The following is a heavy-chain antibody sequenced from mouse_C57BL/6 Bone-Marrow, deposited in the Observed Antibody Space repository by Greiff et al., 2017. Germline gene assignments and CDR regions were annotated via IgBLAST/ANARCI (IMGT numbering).Heavy chain of an antibody. CDR2: FHPYNDDT. V-gene: IGHV1-47*01. J-gene: IGHJ3*01. CDR1: GYTFTTYP. CDR3: ARGDLAWFAY. Sequence: VQLQQSGAELVKPGASVKMSCKASGYTFTTYPIEWMKQNHGKSLEWIGNFHPYNDDTKYNEKFKGKATLTADKSSSTAYMELRSLTSEDSAVYFCARGDLAWFAYWGQGTLVTVSA.